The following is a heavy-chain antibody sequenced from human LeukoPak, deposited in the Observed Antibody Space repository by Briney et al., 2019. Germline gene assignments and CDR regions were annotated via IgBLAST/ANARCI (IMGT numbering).Heavy chain of an antibody. V-gene: IGHV4-34*01. Sequence: SETLSLTCAVYGGSFGGYYWSWIRQPPGKGLEWFGEINHSGSTNYNPSLKSRVTITVDTSKNQFSLKLSSVTAADTAVYYCARGDDIMITFGGVIYDYWGQGTLVTVSS. CDR2: INHSGST. J-gene: IGHJ4*02. D-gene: IGHD3-16*02. CDR1: GGSFGGYY. CDR3: ARGDDIMITFGGVIYDY.